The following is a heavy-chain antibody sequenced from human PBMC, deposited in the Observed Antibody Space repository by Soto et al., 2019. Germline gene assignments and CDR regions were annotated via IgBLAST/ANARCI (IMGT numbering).Heavy chain of an antibody. CDR3: ARAIYYYDRFDY. CDR2: ISAYNGNT. J-gene: IGHJ4*02. V-gene: IGHV1-18*01. Sequence: QVQLVQSGAEVKKPGASVKVSCKASGYTFTSYGINWVRQAPGQGLEWMGWISAYNGNTNYEQNLQGRVTMTTDTSTSTAYMELRSLTSDDTAVYYCARAIYYYDRFDYWGQGTLVTVSS. CDR1: GYTFTSYG. D-gene: IGHD3-22*01.